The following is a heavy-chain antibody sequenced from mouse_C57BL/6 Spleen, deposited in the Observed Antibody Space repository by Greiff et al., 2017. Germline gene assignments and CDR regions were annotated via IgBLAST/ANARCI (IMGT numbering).Heavy chain of an antibody. J-gene: IGHJ4*01. V-gene: IGHV5-17*01. CDR3: GRWAPHFDYAMDY. CDR1: GFTFSDYG. CDR2: ISSGSSTI. Sequence: EVQVVESGGGLVKPGGSLKLSCAASGFTFSDYGMHWVRQAPEKGLEWVAYISSGSSTIYYADTVKGRFTISRDNAKNTLFLQLTSLRSEDTAMYYCGRWAPHFDYAMDYWGRGTSVTVSS.